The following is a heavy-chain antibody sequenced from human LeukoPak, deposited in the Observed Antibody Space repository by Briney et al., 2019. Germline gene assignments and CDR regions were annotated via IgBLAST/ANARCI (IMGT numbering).Heavy chain of an antibody. Sequence: GGSLRLSCAASGFTFSAYSMNWVRQAPGKGLDWVSYISSRSFTIYYADSVKGRFTISRDNAKNSLYLEMNSLRDEDTAVYYCARSVIAVAGYDAFDIWAKGQWSPSLQ. CDR2: ISSRSFTI. J-gene: IGHJ3*02. CDR1: GFTFSAYS. CDR3: ARSVIAVAGYDAFDI. V-gene: IGHV3-48*02. D-gene: IGHD6-19*01.